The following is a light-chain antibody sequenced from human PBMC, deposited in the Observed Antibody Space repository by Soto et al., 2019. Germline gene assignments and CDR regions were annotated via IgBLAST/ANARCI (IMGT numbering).Light chain of an antibody. V-gene: IGKV3-15*01. Sequence: EIVMTQSPATLSVSPGERATLSCRASQSVSSDLAWYQQKPGQAPRLLIYGASTRATGISARFSGSGSGTEFTLTISNLEYEDFAVYYCQQYNNWPLTFGGGTKVEIK. CDR2: GAS. J-gene: IGKJ4*01. CDR3: QQYNNWPLT. CDR1: QSVSSD.